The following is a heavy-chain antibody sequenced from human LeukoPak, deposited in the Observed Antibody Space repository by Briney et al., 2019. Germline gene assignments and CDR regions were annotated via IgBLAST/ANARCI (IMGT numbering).Heavy chain of an antibody. CDR1: GFTFSNSW. J-gene: IGHJ4*02. D-gene: IGHD1-7*01. CDR3: ARTDPVELGLDY. V-gene: IGHV3-7*01. Sequence: GGSLRLSCAASGFTFSNSWMSWVRQAPGKGLEWVATIKPDGSAQYYVDSVKGRFTISRDNAKNSLFLQINSLRAEDTAVYYCARTDPVELGLDYWGQGTLVTVSS. CDR2: IKPDGSAQ.